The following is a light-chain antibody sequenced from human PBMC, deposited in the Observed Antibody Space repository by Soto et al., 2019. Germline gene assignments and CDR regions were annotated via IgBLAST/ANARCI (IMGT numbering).Light chain of an antibody. CDR2: EVS. CDR1: SSDVGGYNY. J-gene: IGLJ1*01. V-gene: IGLV2-14*01. Sequence: QSVLTQPASVSGSPGQSITISCTGTSSDVGGYNYVSWYQQHPGKAPKLMIYEVSNRPSGVSNRFSGSKSGNTASLTISGLQAEDEADYYCRSYEGSSGLAVFGTGPKVNVL. CDR3: RSYEGSSGLAV.